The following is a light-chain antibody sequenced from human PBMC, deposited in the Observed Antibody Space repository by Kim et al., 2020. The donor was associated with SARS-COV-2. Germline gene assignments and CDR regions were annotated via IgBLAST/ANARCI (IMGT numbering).Light chain of an antibody. J-gene: IGLJ3*02. CDR3: QSYDSSLSAWV. Sequence: RVTIPCTGSSSNIGAGYGVHWYQQVPGTAPKLLIDGDTSRPSGVPTRLFGSKSGTSASLAITGLQAEDEADYYCQSYDSSLSAWVFGGGTQLTVL. V-gene: IGLV1-40*01. CDR2: GDT. CDR1: SSNIGAGYG.